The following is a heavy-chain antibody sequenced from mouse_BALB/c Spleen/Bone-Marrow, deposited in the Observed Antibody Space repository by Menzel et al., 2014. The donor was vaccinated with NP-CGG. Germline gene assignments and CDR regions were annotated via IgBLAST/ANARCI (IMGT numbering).Heavy chain of an antibody. CDR2: INPSTGYT. V-gene: IGHV1-7*01. J-gene: IGHJ3*01. Sequence: VQLQQSGAELAKPGASVKMSCKASGYTFTSYWMHWVKQRPGQGLEWIGYINPSTGYTEYNQKFKDKATLTADKSSSTAYMQLSSLTSEDTAVYYCARSRDGYDSIAYWGQGTLVTVSA. CDR1: GYTFTSYW. CDR3: ARSRDGYDSIAY. D-gene: IGHD2-2*01.